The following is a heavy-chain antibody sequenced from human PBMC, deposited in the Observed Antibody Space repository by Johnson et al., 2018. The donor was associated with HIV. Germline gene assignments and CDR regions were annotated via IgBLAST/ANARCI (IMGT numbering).Heavy chain of an antibody. D-gene: IGHD3-10*01. CDR3: NTDWGLWFGELLHDAFDI. J-gene: IGHJ3*02. V-gene: IGHV3-23*04. Sequence: VQLVESGGGLVQPGGSLRLSCAASGFTFSSYAMSWVRQAPGKGLEWVSAISGSGGSTYYADSVKGRFTISRDNSKNTLYLQMNSLKTEDTAVYYCNTDWGLWFGELLHDAFDIWGQGTMVTVSS. CDR2: ISGSGGST. CDR1: GFTFSSYA.